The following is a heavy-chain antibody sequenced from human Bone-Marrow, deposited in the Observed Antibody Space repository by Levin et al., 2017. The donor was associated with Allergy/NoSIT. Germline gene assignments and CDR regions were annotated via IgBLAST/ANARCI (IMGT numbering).Heavy chain of an antibody. CDR1: GFTFSGSA. D-gene: IGHD3-3*01. CDR2: IRSKANSYAT. V-gene: IGHV3-73*01. J-gene: IGHJ6*02. Sequence: GESLKISCAASGFTFSGSAMHWVRQASGKGLEWVGRIRSKANSYATAYAASVKGRFTISRDDSKNTAYLQMNSLKTEDTAVYYCTRHYDFWSGDYYYYGMDVWGQGTTVTVSS. CDR3: TRHYDFWSGDYYYYGMDV.